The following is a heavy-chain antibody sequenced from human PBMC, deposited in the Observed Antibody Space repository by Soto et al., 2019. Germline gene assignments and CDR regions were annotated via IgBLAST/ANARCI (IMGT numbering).Heavy chain of an antibody. CDR3: AWESYYYDSSGYLEDY. J-gene: IGHJ4*01. V-gene: IGHV3-53*01. CDR1: GFTVSSNY. D-gene: IGHD3-22*01. CDR2: IYSGGST. Sequence: GGSLRLSCAASGFTVSSNYMSWVRQAPGKGLEWVSVIYSGGSTYYADSVKGRFTISRDNSKNTLYLQMNSLRAEDTAVYYCAWESYYYDSSGYLEDYWRHGTLVTVSP.